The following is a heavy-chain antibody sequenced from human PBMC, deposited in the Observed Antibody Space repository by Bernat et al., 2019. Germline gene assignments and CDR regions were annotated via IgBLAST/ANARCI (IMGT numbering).Heavy chain of an antibody. CDR2: VRDSSSAT. Sequence: EVQLLESGGGLVQPGGSLRLSCAASGFIFNNYAMSWVRQDPTKGLEWVSGVRDSSSATYYADSVKGRFTISRDNSKNTLYLQMNSLRADDTAVYYCARVPSGYDSSHWGQGTLVTVSS. CDR1: GFIFNNYA. CDR3: ARVPSGYDSSH. V-gene: IGHV3-23*01. D-gene: IGHD5-12*01. J-gene: IGHJ4*02.